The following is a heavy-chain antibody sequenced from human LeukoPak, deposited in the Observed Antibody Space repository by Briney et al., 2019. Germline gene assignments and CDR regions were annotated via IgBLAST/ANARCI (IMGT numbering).Heavy chain of an antibody. V-gene: IGHV1-69*13. CDR3: ARASIPDMSLSALNWFDP. CDR1: GGTFSSYA. Sequence: SVKVSCKASGGTFSSYAISWVRQAPGQGLEWMGGIIPIFGTANYAQKFQGRVTITADESTSTAYMELSSLRSEDTAVYYCARASIPDMSLSALNWFDPWGQGTLVTVSS. J-gene: IGHJ5*02. CDR2: IIPIFGTA. D-gene: IGHD3-16*01.